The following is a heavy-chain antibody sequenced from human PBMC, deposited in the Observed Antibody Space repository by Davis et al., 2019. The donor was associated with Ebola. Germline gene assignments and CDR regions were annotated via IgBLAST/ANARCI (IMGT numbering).Heavy chain of an antibody. CDR3: ARGTTVVIHNWFDP. D-gene: IGHD4-23*01. CDR2: INPNSGGT. CDR1: GYTFTGYY. J-gene: IGHJ5*02. Sequence: ASVKVSCKASGYTFTGYYMHWVRQAPGQGLEWMGWINPNSGGTNYAQKFQGRVTMTRDTSISTAYMELSRLRSDDTAVYYCARGTTVVIHNWFDPWGQGTLVTVSS. V-gene: IGHV1-2*02.